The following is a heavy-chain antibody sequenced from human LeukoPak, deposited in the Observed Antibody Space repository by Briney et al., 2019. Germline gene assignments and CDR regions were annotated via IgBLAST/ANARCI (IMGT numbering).Heavy chain of an antibody. J-gene: IGHJ6*03. CDR3: ARSRIFYDSSGYYPDDYYYYYYMDV. CDR1: GGSITSYY. V-gene: IGHV4-59*01. CDR2: IYYIGST. D-gene: IGHD3-22*01. Sequence: SETLSLTCTVSGGSITSYYWSWIRQPPGKGLEWIGYIYYIGSTNYNPSLKSRVTISVDPSKNQFSLKLSSVTAADTAVYYCARSRIFYDSSGYYPDDYYYYYYMDVWGKGTTVTVSS.